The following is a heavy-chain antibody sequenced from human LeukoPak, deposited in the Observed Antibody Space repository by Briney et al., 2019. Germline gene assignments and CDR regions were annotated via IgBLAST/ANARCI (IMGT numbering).Heavy chain of an antibody. V-gene: IGHV1-24*01. D-gene: IGHD3-22*01. CDR2: FDPEDGET. CDR1: GYTLTELS. CDR3: ATDHYDSSGYFNGEYFQR. J-gene: IGHJ1*01. Sequence: ASVKVSCKVSGYTLTELSMHWVRQAPGKGLEWMGGFDPEDGETIYAQKFQGRVTMTEDTSTDTAYMELSSLRSEDTAVYYCATDHYDSSGYFNGEYFQRWGQGTLVTVSS.